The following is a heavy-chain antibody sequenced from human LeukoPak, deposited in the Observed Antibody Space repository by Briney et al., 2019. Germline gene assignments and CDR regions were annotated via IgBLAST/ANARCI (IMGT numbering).Heavy chain of an antibody. CDR2: ISSSGSTI. J-gene: IGHJ6*03. D-gene: IGHD2-15*01. Sequence: PGGSLRLSCAASGFTFSSYEMNWVRQAPGKGLEWVSYISSSGSTIYYADSVKGRFTISRDNAKNSLYLQMNSLRAEDTAVYYCARAPDIVVVVAATNYYMDVWGKETTVIISS. CDR3: ARAPDIVVVVAATNYYMDV. CDR1: GFTFSSYE. V-gene: IGHV3-48*03.